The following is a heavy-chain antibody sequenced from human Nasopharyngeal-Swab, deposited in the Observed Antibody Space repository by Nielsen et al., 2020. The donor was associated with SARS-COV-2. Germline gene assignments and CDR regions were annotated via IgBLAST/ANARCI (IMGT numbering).Heavy chain of an antibody. D-gene: IGHD2-21*02. Sequence: GGSLRLSCAASGFTFSSYAMHWVRQAPGKGLEWVAVISYDGNNKYYADSVKGRFTISRDNSKNTLYLQMNSLRAEDTAVYYCARDPDCGGDCYGTFDYWGQGTLVTVSS. CDR3: ARDPDCGGDCYGTFDY. V-gene: IGHV3-30-3*01. J-gene: IGHJ4*02. CDR2: ISYDGNNK. CDR1: GFTFSSYA.